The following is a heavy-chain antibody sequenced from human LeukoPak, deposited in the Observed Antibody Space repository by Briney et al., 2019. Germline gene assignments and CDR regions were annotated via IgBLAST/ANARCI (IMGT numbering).Heavy chain of an antibody. CDR1: GVSISSYY. J-gene: IGHJ4*02. Sequence: TPSETLSLTCSVSGVSISSYYWSWIRQPPGKQLEWIGYIYFSGSTNYNPSLKSRVTISIDTSKNQFSLKLTSVAAADTAVYYCARVSMVRGAPDYYFDYWGQGTLVTVSS. CDR2: IYFSGST. V-gene: IGHV4-59*08. CDR3: ARVSMVRGAPDYYFDY. D-gene: IGHD3-10*01.